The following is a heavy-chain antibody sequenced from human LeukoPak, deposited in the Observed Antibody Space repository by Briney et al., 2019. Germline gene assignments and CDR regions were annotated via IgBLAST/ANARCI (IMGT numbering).Heavy chain of an antibody. D-gene: IGHD3-22*01. J-gene: IGHJ3*02. Sequence: SVKVSCKASGGTFSSYAISWVRQAPGQGLEWMGRIIPIFGTANYAQKLQGRVTITTDESTSTAYMELSSLRSEDTAVYYCAREKEVVVITPGAFDIWGQGTMVTVSS. V-gene: IGHV1-69*05. CDR2: IIPIFGTA. CDR1: GGTFSSYA. CDR3: AREKEVVVITPGAFDI.